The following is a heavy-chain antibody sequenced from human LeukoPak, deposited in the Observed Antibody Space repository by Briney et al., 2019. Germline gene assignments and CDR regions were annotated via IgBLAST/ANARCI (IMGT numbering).Heavy chain of an antibody. V-gene: IGHV1-18*01. CDR3: ARGGITVAGRSRYSWFDP. CDR1: GYTFISLG. D-gene: IGHD6-19*01. J-gene: IGHJ5*02. CDR2: ISTYNGNT. Sequence: ASVKVSCKASGYTFISLGISWMRQAPGQGLEWMGWISTYNGNTNYAQKLQGRVTMTTDTSTSTVYMELRSLRSDDTAVYYCARGGITVAGRSRYSWFDPWGQGTLVTVSS.